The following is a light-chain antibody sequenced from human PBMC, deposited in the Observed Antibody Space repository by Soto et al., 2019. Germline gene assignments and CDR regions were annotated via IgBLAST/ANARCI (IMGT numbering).Light chain of an antibody. CDR1: QIVNHY. J-gene: IGKJ4*01. V-gene: IGKV1-39*01. CDR2: IAG. Sequence: DIPMTPSPSSLSASVGDRVTITCRASQIVNHYLNWYQQKAGDAPKLLIYIAGGLQSGVPSRFDGSGYGTDFSLNFYSLQPDDVESYFCPENYSLPVTFGGGNKVEIK. CDR3: PENYSLPVT.